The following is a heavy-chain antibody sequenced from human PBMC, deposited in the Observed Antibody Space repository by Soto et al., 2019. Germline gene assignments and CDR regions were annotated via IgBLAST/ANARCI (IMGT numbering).Heavy chain of an antibody. Sequence: QVQLVQSGAEVKKPGASVKVSCKASGYTFTSYYISWVRQAPGQGLEWMGWISAYNGNTNYAQMLQGRVTMTTDTSTSTAYADLRRLRSDDTTAYYCVRDSPPPREWGQGTLVTVSS. CDR3: VRDSPPPRE. V-gene: IGHV1-18*01. CDR2: ISAYNGNT. J-gene: IGHJ1*01. CDR1: GYTFTSYY.